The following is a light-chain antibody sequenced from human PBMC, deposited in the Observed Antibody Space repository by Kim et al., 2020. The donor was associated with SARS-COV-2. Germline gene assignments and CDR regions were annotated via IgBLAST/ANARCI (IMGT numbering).Light chain of an antibody. CDR3: QHYNSYPYT. J-gene: IGKJ2*01. Sequence: DIQMTQSPSTLSASVGDRVTITCRASQNINTWLVWFQQRPGKAPKLLIYKASSLQSGVPSRFSGSGSGTEFTLTISGLQPDDFATYYCQHYNSYPYTVGQGTKLEI. V-gene: IGKV1-5*03. CDR1: QNINTW. CDR2: KAS.